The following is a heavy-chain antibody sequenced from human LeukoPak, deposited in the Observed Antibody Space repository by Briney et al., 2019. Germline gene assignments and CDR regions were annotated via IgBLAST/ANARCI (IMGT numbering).Heavy chain of an antibody. J-gene: IGHJ5*02. CDR2: IYYSGST. D-gene: IGHD3-10*01. Sequence: PSETLSLTCTVSGGSISSYYWSWIRQPPGKGLEWIGYIYYSGSTNYNPSLKSRVTISVDPSKNQFSPKLSSVTAADTAVYYCARDRDYYGSGSYYVGWFDPWGPGTLVTVSS. V-gene: IGHV4-59*01. CDR3: ARDRDYYGSGSYYVGWFDP. CDR1: GGSISSYY.